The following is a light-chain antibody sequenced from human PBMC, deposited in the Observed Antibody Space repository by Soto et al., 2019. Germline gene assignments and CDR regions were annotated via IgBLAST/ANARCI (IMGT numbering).Light chain of an antibody. V-gene: IGKV1-27*01. Sequence: DIQMTQSPSSLSASVGDRVTITCRASQGISNYLAWYQQKPGKVPKLLIYAASTLQSGVPYRFSGSGSGTDFTLPISSLQPEDVATYYCQKYNSAPYTFGQGTKREMK. CDR3: QKYNSAPYT. J-gene: IGKJ2*01. CDR2: AAS. CDR1: QGISNY.